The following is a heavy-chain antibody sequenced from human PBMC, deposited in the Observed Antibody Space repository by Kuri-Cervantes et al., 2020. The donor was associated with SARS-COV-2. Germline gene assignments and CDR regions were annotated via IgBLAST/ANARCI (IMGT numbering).Heavy chain of an antibody. J-gene: IGHJ6*03. V-gene: IGHV3-48*01. D-gene: IGHD3-3*01. CDR3: ARIQETTIFGVVIHLYYYMDV. CDR1: GFTFSSYS. CDR2: ISSSSSTI. Sequence: GGSLRLSCAASGFTFSSYSMNWVRQAPGKGLEWVSYISSSSSTIYYADSVKGRFTISRDNAKNSLYLQTNSLRAEDTAVYYCARIQETTIFGVVIHLYYYMDVWGKGTTVTVSS.